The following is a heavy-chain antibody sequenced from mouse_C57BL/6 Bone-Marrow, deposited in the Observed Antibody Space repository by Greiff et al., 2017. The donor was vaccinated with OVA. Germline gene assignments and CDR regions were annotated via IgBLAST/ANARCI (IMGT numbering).Heavy chain of an antibody. V-gene: IGHV1-15*01. J-gene: IGHJ3*01. Sequence: VQLQQSGAELVRPGASVTLSCKASGYTFTDYELHWVKQTPVHGLEWIGAIDPEAGGTDYNQKFKGKAILTADKSSRTASMELRSLTSEYSAVYYCTRSRGNYAWFAVWGKGALVTVSA. CDR1: GYTFTDYE. CDR2: IDPEAGGT. CDR3: TRSRGNYAWFAV. D-gene: IGHD2-1*01.